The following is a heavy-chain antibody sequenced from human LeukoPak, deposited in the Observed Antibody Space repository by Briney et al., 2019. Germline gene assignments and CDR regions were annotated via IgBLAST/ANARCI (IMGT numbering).Heavy chain of an antibody. D-gene: IGHD3-22*01. CDR2: ISSNGGST. Sequence: GGSLRLSCAASGFTFSSYAMHWVRQAPGKGLEYVSAISSNGGSTYYANSVKGRFTISRDNSKNTLYLQMNSLRAEDTAVYYCAKPAKYYDSSGFFDYWGQGTLVTVSS. J-gene: IGHJ4*02. CDR3: AKPAKYYDSSGFFDY. CDR1: GFTFSSYA. V-gene: IGHV3-64*01.